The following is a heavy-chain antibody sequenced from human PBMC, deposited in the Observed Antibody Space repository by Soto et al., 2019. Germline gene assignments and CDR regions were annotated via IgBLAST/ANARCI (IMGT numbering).Heavy chain of an antibody. CDR1: GFTFSSYE. V-gene: IGHV3-48*03. CDR3: AKYYDSSGYYDY. CDR2: ISSSGSTI. D-gene: IGHD3-22*01. Sequence: GGSLRLSCAASGFTFSSYEMNWVRQAPGKGMEWVSYISSSGSTIYYAYSVKGRFTISRDNAKNSLYLQMNSLSAEDTAVYYCAKYYDSSGYYDYWGQGTLVTVSS. J-gene: IGHJ4*02.